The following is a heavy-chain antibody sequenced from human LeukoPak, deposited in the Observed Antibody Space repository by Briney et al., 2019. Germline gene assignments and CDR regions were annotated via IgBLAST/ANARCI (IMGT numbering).Heavy chain of an antibody. J-gene: IGHJ3*02. CDR3: ARFIASPGPDAFDI. CDR1: GFNSGNYW. Sequence: GGSLRLSCAASGFNSGNYWMSWVRQAPGQRLEWLANIKQDGIETYYLDSVKGRFTTSRDSARNSVYLQMNSLRADETAVYFCARFIASPGPDAFDIWGQGTLVTVSS. CDR2: IKQDGIET. D-gene: IGHD6-13*01. V-gene: IGHV3-7*01.